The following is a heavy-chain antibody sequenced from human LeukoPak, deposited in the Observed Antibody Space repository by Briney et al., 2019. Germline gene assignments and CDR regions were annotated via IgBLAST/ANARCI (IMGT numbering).Heavy chain of an antibody. CDR1: GGSISSYY. CDR3: ARETTMVPGDY. D-gene: IGHD3-10*01. V-gene: IGHV4-59*01. CDR2: IYYSGST. J-gene: IGHJ4*02. Sequence: PSGTLSLTCTVSGGSISSYYWSWIRQPPGKGLEWIGYIYYSGSTNYNPSLKSRVTISVDTSKNQFSLKLSSVTAADTAVYYCARETTMVPGDYWGQGTLVTVSS.